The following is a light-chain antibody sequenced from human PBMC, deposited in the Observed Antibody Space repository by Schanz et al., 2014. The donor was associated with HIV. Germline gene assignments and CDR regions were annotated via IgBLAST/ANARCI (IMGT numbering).Light chain of an antibody. CDR2: DVS. V-gene: IGLV2-14*03. CDR1: SSDVGGYNY. J-gene: IGLJ3*02. CDR3: SSYTSSSTWV. Sequence: QSALTQPASVSGTPGQSITISCTGSSSDVGGYNYVSWYQQHPDKAPKLMIYDVSDRPSGVSNRFSGSKSGNTASLTISGLQADDEADYYCSSYTSSSTWVFGGGTKVTVL.